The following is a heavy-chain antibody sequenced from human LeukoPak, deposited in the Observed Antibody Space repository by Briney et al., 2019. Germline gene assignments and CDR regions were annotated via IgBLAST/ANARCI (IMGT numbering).Heavy chain of an antibody. V-gene: IGHV4-4*02. CDR3: ARAPPYASGWSKGFDY. D-gene: IGHD6-19*01. CDR1: GGSISSNNW. Sequence: SGTLSLTCAVSGGSISSNNWWSWVRQPPGKGLEWIGEIYHSGSTNYNPSLKSRVTMSVDKSKNQFSLILISVTAADTAIYFCARAPPYASGWSKGFDYWGQGTLVTVSS. CDR2: IYHSGST. J-gene: IGHJ4*02.